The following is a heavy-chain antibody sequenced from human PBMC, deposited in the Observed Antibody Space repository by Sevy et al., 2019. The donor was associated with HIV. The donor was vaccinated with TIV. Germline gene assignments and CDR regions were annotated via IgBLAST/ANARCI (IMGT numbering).Heavy chain of an antibody. J-gene: IGHJ3*02. CDR3: ARVKGYGEGAFDI. D-gene: IGHD3-10*01. CDR2: IYYSGST. Sequence: SETLSLTCTVSGGSISSYYWSWIRQPPGKGLEWIGYIYYSGSTNYNPSPKSRVTISVDTSKNQSSLKLSTVTAADTAVYYCARVKGYGEGAFDIWGQGTMVTVSS. CDR1: GGSISSYY. V-gene: IGHV4-59*01.